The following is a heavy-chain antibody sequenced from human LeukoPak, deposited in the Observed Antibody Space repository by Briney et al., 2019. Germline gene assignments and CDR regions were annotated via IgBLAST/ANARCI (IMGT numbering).Heavy chain of an antibody. V-gene: IGHV4-4*07. CDR1: GGSISSYY. CDR3: AREGAYCSGGSCYSPYYYGMDV. CDR2: IYTSGST. J-gene: IGHJ6*02. D-gene: IGHD2-15*01. Sequence: SETLSLTGTVSGGSISSYYWSWIRQPAGKGLEWIGRIYTSGSTNYNPSLKSRVTMSVDTSKNQFSLKLSSVTAADTAVYYCAREGAYCSGGSCYSPYYYGMDVWGQGTTVTVSS.